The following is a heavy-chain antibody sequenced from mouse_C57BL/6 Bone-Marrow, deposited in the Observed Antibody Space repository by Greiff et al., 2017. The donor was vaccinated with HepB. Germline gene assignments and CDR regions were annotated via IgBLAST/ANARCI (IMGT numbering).Heavy chain of an antibody. CDR3: ARTVLYGRDWYFDV. J-gene: IGHJ1*03. CDR1: GYTFTSYW. D-gene: IGHD1-1*01. Sequence: VQLQQPGAELVKPGASVKLSCKASGYTFTSYWMHWVKQRPGQGLEWIGMIHPNSGSTNYNEKFKSKATLTVDKSSSTAYMQLSSLTSEDSAVYYCARTVLYGRDWYFDVWGTGTTVTVSS. V-gene: IGHV1-64*01. CDR2: IHPNSGST.